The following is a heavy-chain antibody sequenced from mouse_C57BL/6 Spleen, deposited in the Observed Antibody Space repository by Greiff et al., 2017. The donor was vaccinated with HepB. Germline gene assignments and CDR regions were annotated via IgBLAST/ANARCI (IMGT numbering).Heavy chain of an antibody. Sequence: VKLVESGAELVRPGASVTLSCKASGYTFTDYEMHWVKQTPVHGLEWIGAIDPETGGTAYNQKFKGKAILTADKSSSTAYMELRSLTSEDSAVYYCTRQRYYGSSYYFDYWGQGTTLTVSS. J-gene: IGHJ2*01. CDR1: GYTFTDYE. CDR3: TRQRYYGSSYYFDY. CDR2: IDPETGGT. V-gene: IGHV1-15*01. D-gene: IGHD1-1*01.